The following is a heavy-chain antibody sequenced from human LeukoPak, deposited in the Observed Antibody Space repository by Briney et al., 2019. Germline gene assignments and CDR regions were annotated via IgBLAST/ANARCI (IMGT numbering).Heavy chain of an antibody. J-gene: IGHJ4*02. CDR2: ISYDGSNK. D-gene: IGHD3-3*01. V-gene: IGHV3-30*01. CDR3: AREILYDLYFDF. Sequence: GGSLRLSCAASGFTFSSYAMHWVRQAPGKGLEWVAVISYDGSNKYYADSVKGRFTISRDNSKNTLYLQMNSLRAEDTAVYYCAREILYDLYFDFWGQGTLVTVSS. CDR1: GFTFSSYA.